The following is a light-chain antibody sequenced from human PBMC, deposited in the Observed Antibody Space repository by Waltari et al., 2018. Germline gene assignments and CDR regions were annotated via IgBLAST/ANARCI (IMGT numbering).Light chain of an antibody. CDR2: STN. CDR1: QDIRSF. Sequence: DIQMSQSPSSLSASVGDRVTITCRASQDIRSFLNWYQQKAGKAPKLLIYSTNSLASGVPSRFSGSGTGTEFTLTIYTLQTEDFATYYCQQGDSYPPTFGQGTKVE. V-gene: IGKV1-17*01. J-gene: IGKJ1*01. CDR3: QQGDSYPPT.